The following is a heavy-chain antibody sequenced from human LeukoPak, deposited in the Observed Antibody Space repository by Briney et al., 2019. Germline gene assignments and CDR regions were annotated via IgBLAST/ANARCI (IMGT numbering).Heavy chain of an antibody. Sequence: GGSLRLSCAASGFTFSRYAMSWVRQAPGKGLEWVSAISGSGGSTYYADSVKGRFTISRDNSKNTLYLQMNSLRAEDTAVYYCAKVYCSSTSCYNDYWGQGTLVAVSS. CDR2: ISGSGGST. V-gene: IGHV3-23*01. J-gene: IGHJ4*02. CDR1: GFTFSRYA. CDR3: AKVYCSSTSCYNDY. D-gene: IGHD2-2*01.